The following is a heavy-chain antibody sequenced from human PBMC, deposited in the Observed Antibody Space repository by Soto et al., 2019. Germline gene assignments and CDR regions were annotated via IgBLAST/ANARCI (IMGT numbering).Heavy chain of an antibody. V-gene: IGHV1-69*01. Sequence: QVQLEQSGAEVEKPGSSVKVSCKPSGGTFKSYVLNWVRQAPGQGLEWMGGIIPFLGSADYAQKFQDRVTITADESTSTAYLELSSLRSEDSAVYYCAGTQFDTSGYYPSGLELWGQGTLVTDAS. J-gene: IGHJ4*02. CDR2: IIPFLGSA. D-gene: IGHD3-22*01. CDR3: AGTQFDTSGYYPSGLEL. CDR1: GGTFKSYV.